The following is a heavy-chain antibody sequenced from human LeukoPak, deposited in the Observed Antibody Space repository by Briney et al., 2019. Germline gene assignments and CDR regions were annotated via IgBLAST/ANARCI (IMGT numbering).Heavy chain of an antibody. CDR3: ARVKVGATTVDY. CDR2: INPNSGGT. J-gene: IGHJ4*02. D-gene: IGHD1-26*01. Sequence: ASVKVSCKASGYTFTGYYMHWVRQAPGQGLEWMGRINPNSGGTNYAQKFQGRVTMTRDTSISTAYMELSRLRSDDTAVYYCARVKVGATTVDYWGQGTLVTVSS. CDR1: GYTFTGYY. V-gene: IGHV1-2*06.